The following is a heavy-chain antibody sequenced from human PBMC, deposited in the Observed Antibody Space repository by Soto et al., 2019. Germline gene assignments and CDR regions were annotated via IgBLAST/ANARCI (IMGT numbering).Heavy chain of an antibody. CDR2: ISYSSSYI. CDR3: ARDLGRLMGATPGY. V-gene: IGHV3-21*06. D-gene: IGHD1-26*01. CDR1: GFTFSSYS. Sequence: EVQLVESGGGLVKPGGSLRLSCAASGFTFSSYSMNWVRQAPGKGLEWVSSISYSSSYIYYADSVKGRFTISRDNAKNSLDLQMNSLRAEDTAVYYCARDLGRLMGATPGYWGQGTLVTVSS. J-gene: IGHJ4*02.